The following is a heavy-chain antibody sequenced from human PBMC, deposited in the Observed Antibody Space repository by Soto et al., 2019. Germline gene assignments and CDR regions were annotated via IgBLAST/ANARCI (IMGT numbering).Heavy chain of an antibody. V-gene: IGHV4-39*01. Sequence: QLRLQESGPGLVKPSETLSLTCTVSGGSISSSSYYWGWILQPPGKGLEWIGSIYYSGSTYYNPSLKSRVTISVDTSKNQFSLKLSSVTAADTAVYYCARRYDFWSGYYDQRYYFDYWGQGTLVTVSS. D-gene: IGHD3-3*01. J-gene: IGHJ4*02. CDR3: ARRYDFWSGYYDQRYYFDY. CDR2: IYYSGST. CDR1: GGSISSSSYY.